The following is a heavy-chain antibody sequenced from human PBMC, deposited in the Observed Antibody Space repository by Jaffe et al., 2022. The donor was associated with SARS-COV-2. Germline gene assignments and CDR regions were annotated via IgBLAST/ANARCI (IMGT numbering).Heavy chain of an antibody. CDR3: TTEGGDCSGGSCYSWVYYYMDV. Sequence: EVQLVESGGGLVKPGGSLRLSCAASGFTFSNAWMSWVRQAPGKGLEWVGRIKSKTDGGTTDYAAPVKGRFTISRDDSKNTLYLQMNSLKTEDTAVYYCTTEGGDCSGGSCYSWVYYYMDVWGKGTTVTVSS. CDR1: GFTFSNAW. V-gene: IGHV3-15*01. J-gene: IGHJ6*03. D-gene: IGHD2-15*01. CDR2: IKSKTDGGTT.